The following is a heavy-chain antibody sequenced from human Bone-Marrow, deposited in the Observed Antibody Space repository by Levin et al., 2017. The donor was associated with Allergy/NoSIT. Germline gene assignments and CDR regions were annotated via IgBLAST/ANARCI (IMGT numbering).Heavy chain of an antibody. CDR1: GFSFSSYT. J-gene: IGHJ3*01. D-gene: IGHD2-2*01. CDR2: ISSSSTYI. V-gene: IGHV3-21*06. CDR3: ARDWARTGYGTTSSCSDAFDG. Sequence: GESLKISCSASGFSFSSYTINWVRQAPGKGLEWVSSISSSSTYINYADSVEGRFTISRDNAKSSAYLQMNILRADDTAVYYCARDWARTGYGTTSSCSDAFDGWGQGTTVIVSS.